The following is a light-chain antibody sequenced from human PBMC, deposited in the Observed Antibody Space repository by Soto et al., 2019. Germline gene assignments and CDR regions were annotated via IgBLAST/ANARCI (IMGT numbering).Light chain of an antibody. CDR3: YSYAGNSIYV. CDR1: SSDVGGYKL. Sequence: QYALTQPASVSGSTGQSITISCSGTSSDVGGYKLVSWFQQHPGKVPKLMISEVTQRPSGVSDRFSGSKSGNTASLTISGLQAEDEADYYCYSYAGNSIYVFGTGTKLTVL. CDR2: EVT. V-gene: IGLV2-23*02. J-gene: IGLJ1*01.